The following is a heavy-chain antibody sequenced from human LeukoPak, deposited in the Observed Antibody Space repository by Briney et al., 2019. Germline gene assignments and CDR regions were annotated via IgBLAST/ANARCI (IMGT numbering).Heavy chain of an antibody. Sequence: SETLSLTCAVYGGSFSGYYWSWIRQPPGKGLEWIGEINHSGSTNYNPSLKSRVTISVDTSKNQFSLKLSSVTAADTAVYYCARDTGIAAAGTSHPVWWFDPWGQGTLVTVSS. J-gene: IGHJ5*02. CDR1: GGSFSGYY. CDR2: INHSGST. CDR3: ARDTGIAAAGTSHPVWWFDP. V-gene: IGHV4-34*01. D-gene: IGHD6-13*01.